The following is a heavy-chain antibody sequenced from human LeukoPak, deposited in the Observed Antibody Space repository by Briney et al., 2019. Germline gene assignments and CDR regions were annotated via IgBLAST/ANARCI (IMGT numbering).Heavy chain of an antibody. J-gene: IGHJ6*03. D-gene: IGHD6-6*01. Sequence: GGSLRLSCAASGFTFSSYWMSWVRQAPGKGLEWVAIIKQDESEKYYVDSVKGRFTISRDNAKNSLYLQMNSLRAEDTAVYYCARCPSIAQYYYYCYYMDVWGKGTTVTVSS. CDR3: ARCPSIAQYYYYCYYMDV. CDR1: GFTFSSYW. V-gene: IGHV3-7*01. CDR2: IKQDESEK.